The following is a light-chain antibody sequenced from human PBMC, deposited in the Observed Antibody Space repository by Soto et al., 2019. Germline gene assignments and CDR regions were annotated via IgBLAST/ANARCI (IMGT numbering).Light chain of an antibody. CDR1: SSDVGGYNS. V-gene: IGLV2-14*01. J-gene: IGLJ1*01. Sequence: QSGLAQPASVPGSPGQSITISCNGTSSDVGGYNSVSWYQQHPGKAPKLMIYNVSNRPLGVSNRFSGSKSGNAASLIISGLQAEDEADYYCSSYTSSSTYVFGTGTKVTVL. CDR3: SSYTSSSTYV. CDR2: NVS.